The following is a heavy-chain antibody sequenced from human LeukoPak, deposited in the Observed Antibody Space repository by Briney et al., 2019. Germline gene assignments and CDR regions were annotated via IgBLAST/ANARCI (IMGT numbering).Heavy chain of an antibody. CDR2: ISYDGSNE. Sequence: GGSLRLSCAASGFTFSRYGLHWVRQAPGKGLEWVALISYDGSNEYYVDSVKGRFTISRDNSKNTLYLQMNSLRAEDTAVYYCARDKGFGHYYYYMDVWGKGTTVTVSS. J-gene: IGHJ6*03. CDR3: ARDKGFGHYYYYMDV. V-gene: IGHV3-30*03. CDR1: GFTFSRYG. D-gene: IGHD3-10*01.